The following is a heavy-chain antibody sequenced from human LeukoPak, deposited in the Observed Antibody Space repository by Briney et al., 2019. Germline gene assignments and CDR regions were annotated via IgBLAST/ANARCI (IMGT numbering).Heavy chain of an antibody. D-gene: IGHD3-16*01. Sequence: GGSLRLSCAASGFTFSSYGMHWVRQAPGKGLEWVAFIRYDGNNKYYADSVKSRFTISRDNSKNTLYLQMNSLRAEDTAVYYCANRVMVTSGFDYWGQGTLVTVSS. CDR3: ANRVMVTSGFDY. J-gene: IGHJ4*02. CDR1: GFTFSSYG. V-gene: IGHV3-30*02. CDR2: IRYDGNNK.